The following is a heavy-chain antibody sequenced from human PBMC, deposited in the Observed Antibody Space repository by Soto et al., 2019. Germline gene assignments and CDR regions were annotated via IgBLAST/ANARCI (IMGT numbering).Heavy chain of an antibody. CDR3: AAGVPITIVGVVKSYGMDV. V-gene: IGHV1-8*01. D-gene: IGHD3-3*01. CDR1: GYTFTSYD. Sequence: VASVKVSCKASGYTFTSYDINWVRQATGQGLEWMGWMNPNSGNTGYAQKFQGRVTMTRNTSISTAYTELSSLRSEDTAVYYCAAGVPITIVGVVKSYGMDVWGQGTTVTVSS. J-gene: IGHJ6*02. CDR2: MNPNSGNT.